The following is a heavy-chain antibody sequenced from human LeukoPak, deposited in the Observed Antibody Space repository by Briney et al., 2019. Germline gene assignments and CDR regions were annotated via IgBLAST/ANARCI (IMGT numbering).Heavy chain of an antibody. CDR3: ARDRGYDLYYYYGMDV. V-gene: IGHV1-2*02. J-gene: IGHJ6*02. CDR2: INPNSGGT. Sequence: GASLKVSCKASGYTFTGYYMHWVRQAPGQGLEWVGWINPNSGGTNYAQTLQGRVTMTRDTSISTAYMELSRLRSDDAAVYYCARDRGYDLYYYYGMDVWGQGTTVTVSS. CDR1: GYTFTGYY. D-gene: IGHD5-12*01.